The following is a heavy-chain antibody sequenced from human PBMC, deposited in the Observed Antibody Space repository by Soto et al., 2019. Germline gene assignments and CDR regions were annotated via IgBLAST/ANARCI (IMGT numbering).Heavy chain of an antibody. Sequence: PGPQVKVSCKASGGTFSSYAISWVRQAPGQGLEWMGGIIPIFGTANYAQKFQGRVTITADESTSTAYMELSSLRSEDTAVYYCARLNGVWLLPHPKYYYYYYGMDVWGQGTTVTVSS. CDR3: ARLNGVWLLPHPKYYYYYYGMDV. J-gene: IGHJ6*02. V-gene: IGHV1-69*01. CDR1: GGTFSSYA. CDR2: IIPIFGTA. D-gene: IGHD3-22*01.